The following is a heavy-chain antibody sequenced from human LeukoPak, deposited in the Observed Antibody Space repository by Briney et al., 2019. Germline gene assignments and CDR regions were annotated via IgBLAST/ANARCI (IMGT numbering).Heavy chain of an antibody. CDR2: IYYSGST. J-gene: IGHJ3*02. Sequence: PSETLSLTCTVSGGSISSGGYYWSWIRRHPGKGLEWIGYIYYSGSTYYNPSLKSRVTISVDTSKNQFSLELSSVTAADTAVYYCASRDGYNYVSAFDIWGQGTMVTVSS. CDR1: GGSISSGGYY. D-gene: IGHD5-24*01. CDR3: ASRDGYNYVSAFDI. V-gene: IGHV4-31*03.